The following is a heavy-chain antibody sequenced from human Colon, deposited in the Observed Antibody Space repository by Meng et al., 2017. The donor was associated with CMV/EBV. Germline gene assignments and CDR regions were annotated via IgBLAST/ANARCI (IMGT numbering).Heavy chain of an antibody. Sequence: SGGSIRSDDQYWSWIRLPPGKGLEWIGYIYYSGSTYYNPSLKSRVTISLDTSKNQFSLKLNSVIATDTAVYYCTRYALGATYLFDYWGQGTLVTVSS. CDR2: IYYSGST. J-gene: IGHJ4*02. CDR1: GGSIRSDDQY. D-gene: IGHD2-2*01. V-gene: IGHV4-30-4*01. CDR3: TRYALGATYLFDY.